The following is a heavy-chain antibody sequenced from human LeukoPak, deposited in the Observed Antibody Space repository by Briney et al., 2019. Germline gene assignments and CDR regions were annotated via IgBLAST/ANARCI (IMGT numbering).Heavy chain of an antibody. Sequence: GASVTVSFTASGSTFTCYYIPWVRHPHAQGHERIGCTNPNRGGTNYAEKFEGRVTMTGDRSIGTAYMEVSRLRSDDTAVYYCARDSLPQYCSSTSCYTSQTWWFDHWGQGTLVTVSS. CDR1: GSTFTCYY. J-gene: IGHJ5*02. CDR3: ARDSLPQYCSSTSCYTSQTWWFDH. V-gene: IGHV1-2*02. D-gene: IGHD2-2*02. CDR2: TNPNRGGT.